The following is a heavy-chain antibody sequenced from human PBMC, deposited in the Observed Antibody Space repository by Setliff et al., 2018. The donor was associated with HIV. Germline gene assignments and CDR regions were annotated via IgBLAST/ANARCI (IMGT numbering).Heavy chain of an antibody. D-gene: IGHD6-19*01. CDR1: GGSFSGYY. V-gene: IGHV4-34*06. J-gene: IGHJ4*02. Sequence: PSETLSLTCAVYGGSFSGYYWGWIRQPPGKGLEWIGEINHSGSTNYSPSLKSRVTISRDDSKKTLYLQMDSLKAEDTGVYYCTTEGQYSSGWPFDYWGQGTLVTVSS. CDR3: TTEGQYSSGWPFDY. CDR2: INHSGST.